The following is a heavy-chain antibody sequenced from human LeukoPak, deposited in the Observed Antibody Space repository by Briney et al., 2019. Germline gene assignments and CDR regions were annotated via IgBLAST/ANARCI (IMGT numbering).Heavy chain of an antibody. D-gene: IGHD6-13*01. J-gene: IGHJ4*02. CDR2: IRSKAHGGTT. CDR3: ARDPPHYSSSWYYFDY. CDR1: GFTFGDYA. V-gene: IGHV3-49*03. Sequence: GGSLRLSCTASGFTFGDYAMSWFRQAPGKGLEWVGFIRSKAHGGTTAYAASVKGRFTISRDDSKSIAYLQMNSLKTEDTALYYCARDPPHYSSSWYYFDYWGPGTLVTVSS.